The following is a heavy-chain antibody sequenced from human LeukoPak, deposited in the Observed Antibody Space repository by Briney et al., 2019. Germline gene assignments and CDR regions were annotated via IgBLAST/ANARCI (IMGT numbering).Heavy chain of an antibody. D-gene: IGHD4-17*01. J-gene: IGHJ4*02. Sequence: TSETLSLTCAVYGGSFSGYYWSWIRQPPGKGLEWIGEINHSGSTNYNPSLKSRVTISVDTSKNQFSLKLSSVTAADTAVYYCARAHYGSPFDYWGQGTLVTVSS. CDR1: GGSFSGYY. CDR2: INHSGST. V-gene: IGHV4-34*01. CDR3: ARAHYGSPFDY.